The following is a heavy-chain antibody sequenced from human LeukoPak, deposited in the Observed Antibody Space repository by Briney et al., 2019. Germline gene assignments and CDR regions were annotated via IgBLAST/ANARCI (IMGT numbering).Heavy chain of an antibody. CDR3: ARAPPEYCSSTSCYTSPPRDYYYYMDV. CDR2: ISAYNGNT. CDR1: GYTFTSYR. J-gene: IGHJ6*03. Sequence: GASVKVSCKASGYTFTSYRISWVRQAPGQGLEWMGWISAYNGNTNYAQKLQGRVTMTTDTSTSTAYMELRSLRSDDTAVYYCARAPPEYCSSTSCYTSPPRDYYYYMDVWGKGITVTVSS. D-gene: IGHD2-2*02. V-gene: IGHV1-18*01.